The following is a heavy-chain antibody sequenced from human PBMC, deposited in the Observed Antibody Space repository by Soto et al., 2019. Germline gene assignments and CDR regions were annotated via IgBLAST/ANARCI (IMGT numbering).Heavy chain of an antibody. Sequence: SETLSLACTVSGGSISSTSYYWGWIRQPPGKGLEWIGTIYYTGSTYYTPSLKSRVTLSVDTSKNQFSLKLSSVTAADTAVYYCARLSYYYGSGSYRSNGLMWFDPWGQRTQVTGSS. D-gene: IGHD3-10*01. CDR1: GGSISSTSYY. CDR3: ARLSYYYGSGSYRSNGLMWFDP. CDR2: IYYTGST. J-gene: IGHJ5*02. V-gene: IGHV4-39*01.